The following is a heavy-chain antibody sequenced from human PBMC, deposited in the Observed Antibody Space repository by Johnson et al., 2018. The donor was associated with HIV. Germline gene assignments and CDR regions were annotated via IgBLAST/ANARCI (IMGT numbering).Heavy chain of an antibody. V-gene: IGHV3-30-3*01. D-gene: IGHD4-23*01. J-gene: IGHJ3*02. CDR3: ARDFHYGGNPGSAQTRAGSVPAFDM. CDR2: ISYDGSNK. CDR1: GFTFSSYA. Sequence: QEQLVESGGGVVQPGRSLRLSCAASGFTFSSYAMHWVRQAPGKGLEWVAVISYDGSNKYYADSVKGRFTISRDNSKNTLYLQMNSLRAEDTAVYYCARDFHYGGNPGSAQTRAGSVPAFDMWGQGTMVTVSS.